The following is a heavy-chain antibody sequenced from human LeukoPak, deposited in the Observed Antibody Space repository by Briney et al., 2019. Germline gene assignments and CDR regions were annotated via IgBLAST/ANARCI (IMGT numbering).Heavy chain of an antibody. CDR1: GFTFSSYG. V-gene: IGHV3-30*02. J-gene: IGHJ6*03. CDR2: IRNDGGTK. CDR3: AKGDSPAYYYYYMDV. Sequence: GGSLRLSCAASGFTFSSYGMHWVRQAPGKGLEWAAFIRNDGGTKYYTNSVKGRFTISRDNSKNTLYLQMNTLRPEDTAVYYCAKGDSPAYYYYYMDVWGKGTTVTVSS. D-gene: IGHD5-18*01.